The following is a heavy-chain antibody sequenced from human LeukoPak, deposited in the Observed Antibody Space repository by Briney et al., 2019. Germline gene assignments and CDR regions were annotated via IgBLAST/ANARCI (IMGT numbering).Heavy chain of an antibody. J-gene: IGHJ6*03. CDR2: ISAYNGNT. CDR3: AGMGVLRYFDWLPNYYYYHMDV. D-gene: IGHD3-9*01. CDR1: GYTFTSYG. Sequence: ASVKVSCKASGYTFTSYGISWVRQAPGQGLEWMGWISAYNGNTNYAQKLQGRVTMTTDTSTSTAYMELRSLRSDDTAVYYCAGMGVLRYFDWLPNYYYYHMDVWGKGTTVTVSS. V-gene: IGHV1-18*01.